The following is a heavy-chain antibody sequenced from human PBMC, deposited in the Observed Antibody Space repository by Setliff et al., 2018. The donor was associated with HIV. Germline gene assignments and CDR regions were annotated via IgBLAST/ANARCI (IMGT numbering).Heavy chain of an antibody. CDR1: GFTFSSYG. Sequence: GGSLRLSCAASGFTFSSYGMHWVRQAPGKGLEWVGRTRNKANGYITEYGASVQGRFTISGDNSKDSLSLQMNNLKAEDTAVYYCVRAAAGLDIWSQGIRVTVSS. CDR3: VRAAAGLDI. J-gene: IGHJ4*02. V-gene: IGHV3-72*01. CDR2: TRNKANGYIT.